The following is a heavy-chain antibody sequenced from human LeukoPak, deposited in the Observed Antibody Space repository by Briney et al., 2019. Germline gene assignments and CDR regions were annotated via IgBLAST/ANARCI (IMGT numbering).Heavy chain of an antibody. CDR3: AGQGPWLPRALDY. D-gene: IGHD6-19*01. J-gene: IGHJ4*02. CDR1: GGSISSSSYY. CDR2: IYYSGST. V-gene: IGHV4-39*01. Sequence: PSETLSLTCTVSGGSISSSSYYWGWIRQPPRKGLEWIGSIYYSGSTYYNPSLKSRVTISVDTSKNQFSLKLSSVTAADTAVYYCAGQGPWLPRALDYWGQGTLVTVSS.